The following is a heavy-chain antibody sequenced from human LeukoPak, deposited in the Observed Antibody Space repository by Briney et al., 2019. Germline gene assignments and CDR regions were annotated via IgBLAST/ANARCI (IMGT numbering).Heavy chain of an antibody. CDR2: IYTSGST. CDR3: ARDQRWLGTFDY. Sequence: SETLSLTCTVSGGSISSGGYYWSWIRQPAGKGLEWIGRIYTSGSTNYNPSLKSRVTMSVDTSKNQFSLKLSSVTAADTAVYYCARDQRWLGTFDYWGQGTLVTVSS. J-gene: IGHJ4*02. V-gene: IGHV4-61*02. D-gene: IGHD6-19*01. CDR1: GGSISSGGYY.